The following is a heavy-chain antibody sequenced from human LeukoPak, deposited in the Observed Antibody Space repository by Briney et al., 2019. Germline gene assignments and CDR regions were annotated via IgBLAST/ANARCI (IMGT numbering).Heavy chain of an antibody. CDR2: IKTDGSEK. V-gene: IGHV3-7*01. CDR1: GFTFRNYW. D-gene: IGHD3-22*01. Sequence: GGSLRLSCEGSGFTFRNYWMGWVRQAPGKGLQWVANIKTDGSEKYYVDSVKGRFTISRDNAKNSLYLQMNSLRAEDTAVYYCATYSSLNRREFQYWGQGTLLTVSS. CDR3: ATYSSLNRREFQY. J-gene: IGHJ1*01.